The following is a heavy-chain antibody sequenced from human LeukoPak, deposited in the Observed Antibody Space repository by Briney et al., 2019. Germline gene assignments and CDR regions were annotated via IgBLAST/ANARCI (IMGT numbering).Heavy chain of an antibody. D-gene: IGHD6-25*01. V-gene: IGHV4-59*12. CDR2: IHYSGST. CDR3: ARDWSAFDY. CDR1: GVPIRTFY. J-gene: IGHJ4*02. Sequence: SETLPLTCTVSGVPIRTFYWRCIRTPQGKGLEWIGYIHYSGSTNYNPSLKSLVNISVDTFKNQLSLKVSSVIAADTAVYYCARDWSAFDYWGQGTLVTVS.